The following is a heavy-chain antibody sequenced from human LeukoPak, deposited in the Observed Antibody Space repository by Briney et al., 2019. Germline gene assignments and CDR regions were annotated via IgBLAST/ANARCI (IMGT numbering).Heavy chain of an antibody. CDR2: IYSDNT. V-gene: IGHV3-53*01. Sequence: PGGSLRLSCTVSGFTVSSNSMSWVRQAPGKGLEWVSFIYSDNTHYSDSVKGRFTISRGNSKNTLYLQMNSLRAEDTAVYYCARRAGDYSHPYDYWGQGTLVTVSS. D-gene: IGHD3-22*01. CDR3: ARRAGDYSHPYDY. CDR1: GFTVSSNS. J-gene: IGHJ4*02.